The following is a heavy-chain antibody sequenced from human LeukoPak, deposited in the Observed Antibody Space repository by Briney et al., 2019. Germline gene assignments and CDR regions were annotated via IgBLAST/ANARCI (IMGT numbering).Heavy chain of an antibody. CDR3: AKGEEDSGYDWGDY. CDR2: ISYDGSNK. J-gene: IGHJ4*02. V-gene: IGHV3-30*18. CDR1: GFTFSSYG. Sequence: GGSLRLSCAASGFTFSSYGMHWVRQAPGKGLEWVAVISYDGSNKYYADSVKGRLTISRDNSKNTLYLQMNSLRAEDTAVYYCAKGEEDSGYDWGDYWGQGTLVTVSS. D-gene: IGHD5-12*01.